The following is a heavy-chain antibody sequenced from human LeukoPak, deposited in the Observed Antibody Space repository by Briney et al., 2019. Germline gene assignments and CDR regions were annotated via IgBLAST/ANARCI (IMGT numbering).Heavy chain of an antibody. J-gene: IGHJ4*02. CDR3: AKSTYYGDYGYHY. CDR1: GFIFSNDA. Sequence: GGSLRLSCAASGFIFSNDAMHWVRQAPGKGLEWVAFIWFDGSNKHYADSVKGRFTISRDNSEDTLYLQMNSLRAEDTAVYYCAKSTYYGDYGYHYWGQGTLVTVSS. V-gene: IGHV3-30*02. CDR2: IWFDGSNK. D-gene: IGHD4-17*01.